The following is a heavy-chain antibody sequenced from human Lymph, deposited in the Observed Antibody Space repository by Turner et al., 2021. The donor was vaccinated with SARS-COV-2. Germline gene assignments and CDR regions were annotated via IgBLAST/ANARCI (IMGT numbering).Heavy chain of an antibody. CDR3: AKDLSAGDYYYYYGMDV. CDR2: ISYDGNNE. CDR1: GCTFSGYG. V-gene: IGHV3-30*18. Sequence: QVQLVESGGGVVQPGRSLRLSCAAPGCTFSGYGMHWVRQAPGKGLEWVAVISYDGNNEHCADSVKGRFTISRDNSKNTLYLQMNRLRPDDTAVYYCAKDLSAGDYYYYYGMDVWGQGTTVTVSS. D-gene: IGHD3-10*01. J-gene: IGHJ6*02.